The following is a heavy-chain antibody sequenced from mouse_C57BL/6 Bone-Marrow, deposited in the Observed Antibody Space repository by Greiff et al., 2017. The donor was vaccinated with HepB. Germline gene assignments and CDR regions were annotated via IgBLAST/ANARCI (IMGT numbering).Heavy chain of an antibody. CDR1: GYTFTSYW. CDR2: IHPNSGST. Sequence: QVQLQQPGAELVKPGASVKLSCKASGYTFTSYWMHWVKQRPGQGLEWIGMIHPNSGSTNYNEKFKSKATLTVDKSSSTAYMQLSSLTSEDSAVYYSARVGWLLRYFDVWGTGTTVTVSS. J-gene: IGHJ1*03. V-gene: IGHV1-64*01. CDR3: ARVGWLLRYFDV. D-gene: IGHD2-3*01.